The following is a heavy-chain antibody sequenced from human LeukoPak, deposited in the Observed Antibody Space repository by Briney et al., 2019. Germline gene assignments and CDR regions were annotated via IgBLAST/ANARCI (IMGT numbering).Heavy chain of an antibody. Sequence: GGSLRLSCAASGFTFSSYAMSWVRQAPGKGLEWVSAISGSGGSTYYADSVKGRFTISRDNSKNTLYLQMNSLRAEDTAVYYCAKGPVVVPAGGSWGDYWGQGALVTVSS. CDR2: ISGSGGST. CDR3: AKGPVVVPAGGSWGDY. J-gene: IGHJ4*02. CDR1: GFTFSSYA. V-gene: IGHV3-23*01. D-gene: IGHD2-2*01.